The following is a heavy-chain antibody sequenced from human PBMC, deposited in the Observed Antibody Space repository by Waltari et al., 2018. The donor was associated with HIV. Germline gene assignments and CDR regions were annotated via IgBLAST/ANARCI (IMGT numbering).Heavy chain of an antibody. CDR2: ITYDAGGI. J-gene: IGHJ4*02. D-gene: IGHD1-26*01. CDR3: VAEVGPRDFGN. CDR1: GFTCSCNA. V-gene: IGHV3-30*03. Sequence: QVQLVESGGGVVQPGGSLSLSCAASGFTCSCNAMHWVRQASGKGPEWLTFITYDAGGIFYADSVRGRFTVSRDNSKNTQFLQMNSLRPEDSAVYFCVAEVGPRDFGNWGQGVLVTVSS.